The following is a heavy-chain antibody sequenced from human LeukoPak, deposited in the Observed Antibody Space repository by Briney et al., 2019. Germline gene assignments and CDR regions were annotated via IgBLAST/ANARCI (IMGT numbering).Heavy chain of an antibody. CDR3: AKVPYSDYGSGRPPFTDA. V-gene: IGHV3-23*01. CDR1: GFTFSSYA. Sequence: PGGSLRLSCAASGFTFSSYAMSWVRQAPGQGLEWVSTLSDSGGDTYYAASVKGRFTISRDNSKSTLYLQMNSLRAEDTAVYYCAKVPYSDYGSGRPPFTDAWGQGTTVAISS. CDR2: LSDSGGDT. D-gene: IGHD3-10*01. J-gene: IGHJ6*02.